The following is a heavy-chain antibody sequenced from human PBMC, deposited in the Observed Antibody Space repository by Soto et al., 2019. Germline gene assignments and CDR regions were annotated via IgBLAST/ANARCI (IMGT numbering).Heavy chain of an antibody. V-gene: IGHV3-74*01. J-gene: IGHJ6*02. D-gene: IGHD5-12*01. CDR3: ARDVGYSGYEGYGMDV. CDR2: INSDGSST. Sequence: EVQLVESGGGLVQPGGSLRLSCAASGFTFSSYWMHWVRQAPGKGLVWVSRINSDGSSTSYADSVKGRFTISRDNAKNTLYLQMNSLRAEDTAVYYGARDVGYSGYEGYGMDVWGQGTTVTVSS. CDR1: GFTFSSYW.